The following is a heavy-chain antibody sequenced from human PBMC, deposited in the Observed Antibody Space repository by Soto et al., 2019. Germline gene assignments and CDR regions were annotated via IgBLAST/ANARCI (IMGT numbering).Heavy chain of an antibody. V-gene: IGHV3-23*01. CDR1: GFTFSSYA. Sequence: EVQLLESGGGLVQPGGSLRLSCAASGFTFSSYAMSWVRQAPGKGLEWVSAISGSGGSTYYADSVKGRFTISRDNSKNTLYLQMNSLRAEDTAVYYCAKRKGASYYDSSGYYRKPYFDYWGQGTLVTVSS. J-gene: IGHJ4*02. D-gene: IGHD3-22*01. CDR3: AKRKGASYYDSSGYYRKPYFDY. CDR2: ISGSGGST.